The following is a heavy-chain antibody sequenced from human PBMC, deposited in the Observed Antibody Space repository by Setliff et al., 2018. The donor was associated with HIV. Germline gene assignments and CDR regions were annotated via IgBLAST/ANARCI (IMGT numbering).Heavy chain of an antibody. CDR2: IRYDATDK. D-gene: IGHD3-10*01. J-gene: IGHJ6*02. Sequence: GGSLRLSCAASGFTFSRYGMHWVRQAPGKGLEWVAFIRYDATDKYYADSVKGRFTISRDNSKNTLYLQMNSLRAEDTAVYYCARSVIGYYYYGMDVWGQGTLVTVSS. V-gene: IGHV3-30*02. CDR1: GFTFSRYG. CDR3: ARSVIGYYYYGMDV.